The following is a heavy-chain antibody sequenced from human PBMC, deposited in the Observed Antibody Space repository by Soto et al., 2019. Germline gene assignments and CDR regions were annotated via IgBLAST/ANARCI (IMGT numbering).Heavy chain of an antibody. J-gene: IGHJ6*02. Sequence: QVQLQASGPGLVKPSDTLSLTCTVSGDSIGTYNWGWIRQPPGKRLEWIGYIYSNGGTSYNPALKSRLTISAATSTKQFSLRLRAVTAAGTAAYYCVRQGIGALHGLVDVWGQGTAVTVSS. CDR1: GDSIGTYN. CDR3: VRQGIGALHGLVDV. CDR2: IYSNGGT. D-gene: IGHD1-26*01. V-gene: IGHV4-59*08.